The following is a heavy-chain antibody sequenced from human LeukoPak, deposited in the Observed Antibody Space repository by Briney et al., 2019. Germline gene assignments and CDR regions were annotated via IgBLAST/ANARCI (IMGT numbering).Heavy chain of an antibody. D-gene: IGHD4-17*01. J-gene: IGHJ4*02. Sequence: PGGSLRLSCAVSGLTFSTYWMSWVRQAPGQGLEWVANVKHDGSEKYYVDSVKGRFTTSGDNFKNTVYLQMNSLRAEDTAVYYCARGRQNYGDYPYWGQGTLVTVSS. CDR3: ARGRQNYGDYPY. CDR1: GLTFSTYW. V-gene: IGHV3-7*03. CDR2: VKHDGSEK.